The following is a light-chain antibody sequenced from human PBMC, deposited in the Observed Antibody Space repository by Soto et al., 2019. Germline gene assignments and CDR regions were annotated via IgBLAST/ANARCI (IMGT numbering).Light chain of an antibody. CDR1: SSNIGSNT. Sequence: QSVLTQSPSASGTPGQGVTISCSGSSSNIGSNTVDWYQQFPGTAPKLLIYSNIKRPSGVPDRFSGSKSVTSASLAIRGLQSEDEADYYCAAWDDIVNGYVFGTGTKVTVL. CDR3: AAWDDIVNGYV. J-gene: IGLJ1*01. CDR2: SNI. V-gene: IGLV1-44*01.